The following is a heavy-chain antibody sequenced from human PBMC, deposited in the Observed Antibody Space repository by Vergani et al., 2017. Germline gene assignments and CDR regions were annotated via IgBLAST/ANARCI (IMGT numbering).Heavy chain of an antibody. CDR1: GYTFTSYG. CDR2: ISAYNGNT. V-gene: IGHV1-18*01. J-gene: IGHJ4*02. CDR3: ARDRGLDYVWGSYRPVDY. D-gene: IGHD3-16*02. Sequence: QVQLVQSGAEVKKPGASVKVSCKASGYTFTSYGISWVRQAPGQGLEWMGWISAYNGNTNYAQKLQGRVTMTTDTSTSTAYMGLRSLRSDDTAVYYCARDRGLDYVWGSYRPVDYWGQGTLVTVSS.